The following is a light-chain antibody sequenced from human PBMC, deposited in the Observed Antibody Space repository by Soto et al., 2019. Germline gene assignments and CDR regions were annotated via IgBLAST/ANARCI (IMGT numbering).Light chain of an antibody. CDR2: GAS. CDR1: ESINGN. Sequence: IVMTQSPATLPVSPGERAILYCRANESINGNLAWYQQKPGQAPRLPIYGASTRATGISARFSGSGSGTDFTLTISSLEFEDFAVYYCQQYRQWPPWTFGQGTKVEVK. J-gene: IGKJ1*01. CDR3: QQYRQWPPWT. V-gene: IGKV3-15*01.